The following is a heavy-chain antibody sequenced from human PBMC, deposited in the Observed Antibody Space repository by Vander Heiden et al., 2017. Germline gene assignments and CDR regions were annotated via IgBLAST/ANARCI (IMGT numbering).Heavy chain of an antibody. J-gene: IGHJ4*02. V-gene: IGHV2-5*01. Sequence: QITLKESGPTLVKPTQTLTLTCTSGVGVGWIRQPPGKALGWLALIYWNDDKRYSPSLKRWLTITKDTSKNQVVLTMTNMDPVHTPTYYCAHRRGGDLWFGESGFDYWWEGPLVTHSS. CDR1: SGVG. CDR3: AHRRGGDLWFGESGFDY. D-gene: IGHD3-10*01. CDR2: IYWNDDK.